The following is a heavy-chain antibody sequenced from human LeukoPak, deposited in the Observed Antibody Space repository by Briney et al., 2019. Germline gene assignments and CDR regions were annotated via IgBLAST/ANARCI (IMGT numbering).Heavy chain of an antibody. CDR2: IFYGGST. CDR3: ARGEGDLLFDY. D-gene: IGHD1-26*01. J-gene: IGHJ4*02. V-gene: IGHV4-59*07. Sequence: SDTLSLTCTVSGGSISGYYWSWIRQPPGKGLEWIGYIFYGGSTNYNPSLKSRVTISVDTSKNQFSLKLSSVTAADTAVYYCARGEGDLLFDYWGQGTLVTVSS. CDR1: GGSISGYY.